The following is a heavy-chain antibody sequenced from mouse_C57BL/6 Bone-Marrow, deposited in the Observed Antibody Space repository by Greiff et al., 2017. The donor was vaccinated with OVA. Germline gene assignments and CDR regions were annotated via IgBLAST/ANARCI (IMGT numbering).Heavy chain of an antibody. V-gene: IGHV1-80*01. CDR1: GYAFSSYW. D-gene: IGHD1-1*01. CDR3: ARYDYDSSLYAKGD. J-gene: IGHJ4*01. Sequence: VQLQQSGAELVKPGASVKISCKASGYAFSSYWMTWVKQRPGKGLEWIGQIYPGDGDTNYNGKFKGKATLTADKSSSTAYMQLSSLTSEDSAVYFWARYDYDSSLYAKGDWGQGTSVTVSS. CDR2: IYPGDGDT.